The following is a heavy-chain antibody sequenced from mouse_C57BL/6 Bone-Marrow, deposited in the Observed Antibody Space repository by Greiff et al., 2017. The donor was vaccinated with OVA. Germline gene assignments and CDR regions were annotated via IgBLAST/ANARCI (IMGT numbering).Heavy chain of an antibody. Sequence: EVQLVESGPGLVKPSQSLFLTCSVTGYSITSGYYWHWIRQFPGNKLEWMGYISYDGSHNYNPSLKNRIPITRDTSKNQFYLKLNSVTTEDTATYYCARNAYYSNHATYALDYWGQGTSVTVSS. J-gene: IGHJ4*01. CDR1: GYSITSGYY. CDR2: ISYDGSH. V-gene: IGHV3-6*01. D-gene: IGHD2-5*01. CDR3: ARNAYYSNHATYALDY.